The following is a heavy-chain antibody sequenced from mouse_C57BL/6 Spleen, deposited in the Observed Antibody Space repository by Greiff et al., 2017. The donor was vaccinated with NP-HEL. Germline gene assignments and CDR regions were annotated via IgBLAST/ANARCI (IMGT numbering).Heavy chain of an antibody. CDR2: IHPNSGST. V-gene: IGHV1-64*01. CDR3: ARGDYYGSSWYAMDY. CDR1: GYTFTSYW. Sequence: VKLQQPGAELVKPGASVKLSCKASGYTFTSYWMHWVKQRPGQGLEWIGMIHPNSGSTNYNEKFKSKATLTVDKSSSTAYMQLSSLTSEDSAVYYCARGDYYGSSWYAMDYWGQGTSVTVSS. J-gene: IGHJ4*01. D-gene: IGHD1-1*01.